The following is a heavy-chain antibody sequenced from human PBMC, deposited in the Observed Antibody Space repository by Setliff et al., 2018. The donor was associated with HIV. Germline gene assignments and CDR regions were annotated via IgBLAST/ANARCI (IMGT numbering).Heavy chain of an antibody. CDR1: GGSISSSSYY. V-gene: IGHV4-39*01. J-gene: IGHJ5*02. Sequence: SETLSLTCTVSGGSISSSSYYWGWIRQPPGKGLEWIGSIYHSGSIYYNPSLKSRVTISVDTSKTQFSLRLSSVTAADTAVYYCARQGYIYGYPLNWFDPWGQGTLVTVSS. CDR3: ARQGYIYGYPLNWFDP. CDR2: IYHSGSI. D-gene: IGHD5-18*01.